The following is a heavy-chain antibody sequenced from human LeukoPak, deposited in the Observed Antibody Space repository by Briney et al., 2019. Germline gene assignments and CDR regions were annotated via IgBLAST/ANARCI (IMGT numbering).Heavy chain of an antibody. CDR2: IYSGGST. CDR3: ARDRSQWLGPFDY. CDR1: GFTVSSNY. Sequence: GGSLRLSCAASGFTVSSNYMSWVRQAPGKGLEWVSVIYSGGSTYYADSVKGRFTISRDNSKNTLYLQMNSLRAEDTAVYYCARDRSQWLGPFDYWGRGTLVTVSS. V-gene: IGHV3-66*01. J-gene: IGHJ4*02. D-gene: IGHD6-19*01.